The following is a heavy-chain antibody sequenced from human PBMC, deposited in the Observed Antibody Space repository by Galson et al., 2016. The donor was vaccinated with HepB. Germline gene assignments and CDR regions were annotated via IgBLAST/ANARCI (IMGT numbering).Heavy chain of an antibody. Sequence: CAISGDSVSSNSAARSWIRQSPSRGLEWLGRTYYRSKWYSDYAVSVKSRITISPDTSKNQFSLQLNSVTPEETAIYYCARSAAAQHPFDYWGQGTLVTVAS. CDR1: GDSVSSNSAA. J-gene: IGHJ4*02. CDR3: ARSAAAQHPFDY. V-gene: IGHV6-1*01. D-gene: IGHD6-13*01. CDR2: TYYRSKWYS.